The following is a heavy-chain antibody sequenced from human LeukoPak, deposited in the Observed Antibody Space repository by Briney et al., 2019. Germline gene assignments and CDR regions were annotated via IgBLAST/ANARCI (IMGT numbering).Heavy chain of an antibody. CDR2: IKQDGSAK. V-gene: IGHV3-7*04. J-gene: IGHJ4*02. CDR3: ARGGWSLDY. Sequence: GGSLRLSCEAYGFTLGDHWMTWVRQAPGKGLEWVAYIKQDGSAKDYVDSVKGRFTISRDNSKNSLYLQMNSLRAEDTAVYYCARGGWSLDYWDQGTLVTVSS. D-gene: IGHD6-19*01. CDR1: GFTLGDHW.